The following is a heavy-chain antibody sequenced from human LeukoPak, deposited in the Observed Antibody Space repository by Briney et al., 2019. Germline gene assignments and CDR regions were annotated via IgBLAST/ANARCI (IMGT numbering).Heavy chain of an antibody. Sequence: GGSLSLSCAASGFTFSSYAMSGLRQAPGKGLDWVSAISGSDGSTYYADSVKGRFALYRDNSKNTQSLQMNSLTDDAAAGYNFAKSVYVFGDFWGGYYYYFDYWGQGTLVTVSS. CDR2: ISGSDGST. D-gene: IGHD3-3*01. V-gene: IGHV3-23*01. J-gene: IGHJ4*02. CDR1: GFTFSSYA. CDR3: AKSVYVFGDFWGGYYYYFDY.